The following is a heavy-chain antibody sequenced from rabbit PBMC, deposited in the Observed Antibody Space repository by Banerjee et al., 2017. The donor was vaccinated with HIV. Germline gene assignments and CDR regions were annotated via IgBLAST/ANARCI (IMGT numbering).Heavy chain of an antibody. CDR1: GIDFSSYYY. CDR3: ARGNPGYACYGFPYYGMDL. D-gene: IGHD7-1*01. CDR2: IDTGGSDNT. V-gene: IGHV1S45*01. Sequence: QQQLEESGGGLVKPGGTLTLTCKASGIDFSSYYYVCWVRQAPGKGLEWIACIDTGGSDNTYYASWAKGRFTISKTSSTTVTLQMTSLTAADTATYFCARGNPGYACYGFPYYGMDLWGPGTLVTVS. J-gene: IGHJ6*01.